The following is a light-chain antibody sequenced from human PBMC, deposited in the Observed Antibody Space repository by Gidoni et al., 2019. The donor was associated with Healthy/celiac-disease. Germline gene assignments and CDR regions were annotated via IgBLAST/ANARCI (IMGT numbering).Light chain of an antibody. CDR1: QSISSW. J-gene: IGKJ1*01. CDR2: KAS. Sequence: DIQITQSPSTLSASVGDRVAITCRASQSISSWLAWYQQKPGKAPKLLIYKASSLESGVPSRFSGSGSGTEFTLTISSLQPDDFVTYYCQQYNSYRTFGQGTKVEIK. CDR3: QQYNSYRT. V-gene: IGKV1-5*03.